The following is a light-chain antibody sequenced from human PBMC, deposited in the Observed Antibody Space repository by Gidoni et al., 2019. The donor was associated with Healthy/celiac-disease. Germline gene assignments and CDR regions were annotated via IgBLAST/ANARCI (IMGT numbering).Light chain of an antibody. CDR2: DGS. CDR1: NIGSKS. J-gene: IGLJ3*02. CDR3: QVWDSSSDWV. Sequence: SYVLTQPPSVCVAPGKTARSTCGGNNIGSKSVHWYQKKPGQAPVLVVYDGSDRPSGIPERFSGSNSGNTATLTISRVEAGDEADYYCQVWDSSSDWVFGGGTKLTVL. V-gene: IGLV3-21*03.